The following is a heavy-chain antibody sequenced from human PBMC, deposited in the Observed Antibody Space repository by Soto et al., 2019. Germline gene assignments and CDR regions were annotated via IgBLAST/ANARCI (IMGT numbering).Heavy chain of an antibody. J-gene: IGHJ4*02. D-gene: IGHD3-16*02. CDR2: ISSSGSTI. V-gene: IGHV3-48*03. Sequence: GGSLRLSCAASGFTFSSYEMNWVRQAPGKGLEWVSYISSSGSTIYYADSVKGRFTISRDNAKNSLYLQMNSLRAEDTAVYYCAIDMITFGGVIVPFDYWGQGTMVTFS. CDR3: AIDMITFGGVIVPFDY. CDR1: GFTFSSYE.